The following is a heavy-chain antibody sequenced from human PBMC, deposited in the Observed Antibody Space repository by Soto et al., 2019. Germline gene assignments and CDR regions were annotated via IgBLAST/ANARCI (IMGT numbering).Heavy chain of an antibody. CDR2: ISYDGSNK. CDR3: ARDLLTYYDILTGFDY. Sequence: GGSLRLSCAASGFTFSSYAMHWVRQAPGKGLEWVAVISYDGSNKYYADSVKGRFTISRDNSKNTLYLQMNSLRAEDTAVYYCARDLLTYYDILTGFDYWGQGTLVTVYS. CDR1: GFTFSSYA. V-gene: IGHV3-30-3*01. D-gene: IGHD3-9*01. J-gene: IGHJ4*02.